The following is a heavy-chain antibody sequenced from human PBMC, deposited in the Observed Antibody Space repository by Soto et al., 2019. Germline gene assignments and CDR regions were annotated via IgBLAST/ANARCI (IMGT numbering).Heavy chain of an antibody. V-gene: IGHV1-69*02. CDR2: IIPILGIA. CDR1: GGTFSSYT. CDR3: ASSVSMELELLSWFDP. Sequence: ASVKVSCKASGGTFSSYTISWVRQAPGQGLEWMGRIIPILGIANYAQKFQGRVTITADKSTSTAYMELSSLRSEDTAVYYCASSVSMELELLSWFDPWGQGTLVTVSS. D-gene: IGHD1-7*01. J-gene: IGHJ5*02.